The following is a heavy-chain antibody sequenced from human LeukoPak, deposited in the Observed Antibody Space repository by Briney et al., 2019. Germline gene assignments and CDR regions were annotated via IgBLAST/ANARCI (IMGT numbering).Heavy chain of an antibody. J-gene: IGHJ4*02. CDR2: RSGRSNYR. D-gene: IGHD3-10*01. V-gene: IGHV3-21*04. Sequence: PGGSLRLSCAASGFTFSTFSMNWGRQAPGKGLGRDSTRSGRSNYRFYAASVKGRFTISRDNSKNSLYLQMNSLRTEDTALYYCAKDRQYGSGSYYDYWGQGTLVTVSS. CDR1: GFTFSTFS. CDR3: AKDRQYGSGSYYDY.